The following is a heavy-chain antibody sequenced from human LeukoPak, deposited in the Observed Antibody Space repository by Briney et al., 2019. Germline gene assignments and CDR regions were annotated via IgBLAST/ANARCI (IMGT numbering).Heavy chain of an antibody. CDR3: ASGGGWVFDQ. J-gene: IGHJ4*02. V-gene: IGHV3-7*01. Sequence: GGSLRLSCAASGFTFSSYSMNWVRQAPGKGLEWVANIKQDGSETHYVDSVKGRFTISRDNARNSVYLQMNSLRAEDTAVYHCASGGGWVFDQWGQGTLVSVSS. CDR2: IKQDGSET. CDR1: GFTFSSYS. D-gene: IGHD4-23*01.